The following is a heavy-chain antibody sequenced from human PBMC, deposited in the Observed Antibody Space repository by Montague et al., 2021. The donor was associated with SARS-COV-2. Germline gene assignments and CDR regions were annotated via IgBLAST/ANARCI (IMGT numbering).Heavy chain of an antibody. Sequence: SETLSLTCTFSGGSISTIVNFWGWIRQPPGKGLEWIGSIYYSGSTYYNPSLKSRVTISVDTSKNQFSLKLSSVTAADTAVYYCARDSAPSITIFGVVIRQQNPRYYYYGMDVWGQGTTVTVSS. CDR2: IYYSGST. CDR1: GGSISTIVNF. CDR3: ARDSAPSITIFGVVIRQQNPRYYYYGMDV. D-gene: IGHD3-3*01. J-gene: IGHJ6*02. V-gene: IGHV4-39*07.